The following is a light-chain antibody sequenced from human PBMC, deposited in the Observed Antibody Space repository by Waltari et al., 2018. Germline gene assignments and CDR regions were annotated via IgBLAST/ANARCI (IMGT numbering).Light chain of an antibody. V-gene: IGLV2-14*03. Sequence: HSALTPPASVSGSPGQSITISRTGPRTDVVGYEFVSWYRQHPETAPNLIIFDVPDRPSGISARFSGSKSGNTASLTISGLQSDDEADYYCASYTSSSNYVFGSGTTVTV. J-gene: IGLJ1*01. CDR3: ASYTSSSNYV. CDR1: RTDVVGYEF. CDR2: DVP.